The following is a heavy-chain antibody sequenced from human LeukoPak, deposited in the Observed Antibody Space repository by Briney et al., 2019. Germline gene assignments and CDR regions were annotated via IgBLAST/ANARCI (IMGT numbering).Heavy chain of an antibody. CDR2: INPNSGGT. Sequence: ASVKVSCKASGYIFTGYYMHWVRQAPGQGLEWMGRINPNSGGTNYAQKFQGRVTMTRDTSISTAYMELSRLRSDDTAVYYCTYYYDSSGYRNYWGQGTLVTVSS. CDR3: TYYYDSSGYRNY. J-gene: IGHJ4*02. D-gene: IGHD3-22*01. CDR1: GYIFTGYY. V-gene: IGHV1-2*06.